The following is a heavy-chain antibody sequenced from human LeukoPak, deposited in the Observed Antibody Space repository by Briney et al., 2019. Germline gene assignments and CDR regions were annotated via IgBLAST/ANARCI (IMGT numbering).Heavy chain of an antibody. CDR3: AREKGGSYFSD. CDR2: INPSGGST. D-gene: IGHD1-26*01. Sequence: ASVKVSCKASGYTFTSYYMHWGRQAPGQGLEWMGIINPSGGSTSYAQKFQGRVTMTRDTSTSTVYMEMSSLRSEDTDVYYCAREKGGSYFSDWGQGTLVTVSS. CDR1: GYTFTSYY. V-gene: IGHV1-46*01. J-gene: IGHJ4*02.